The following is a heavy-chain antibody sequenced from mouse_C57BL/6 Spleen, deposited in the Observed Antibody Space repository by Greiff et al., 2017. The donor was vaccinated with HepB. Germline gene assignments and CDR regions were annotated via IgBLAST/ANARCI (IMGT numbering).Heavy chain of an antibody. CDR2: IYPGDGDT. Sequence: VQLQQSGAELVKPGASVKISCKASGYAFSSYWMNWVKQRPGKGLEWIGQIYPGDGDTNYNGKFKGKATLTADKSSSTAYMQLGSLTSEDSAVYFCARWLPLLYYFDYWGQGTTLTVSS. CDR1: GYAFSSYW. V-gene: IGHV1-80*01. D-gene: IGHD2-3*01. J-gene: IGHJ2*01. CDR3: ARWLPLLYYFDY.